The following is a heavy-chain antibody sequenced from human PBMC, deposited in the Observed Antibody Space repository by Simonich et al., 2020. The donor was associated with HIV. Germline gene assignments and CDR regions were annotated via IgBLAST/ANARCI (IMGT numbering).Heavy chain of an antibody. CDR2: IHSGGST. D-gene: IGHD3-22*01. V-gene: IGHV3-66*01. CDR1: GFTVSSNY. Sequence: VQLVESGGGVVQPGRSLRLSCAASGFTVSSNYMSWVRQAPGKGLEWVSVIHSGGSTYYADPVKGRFTISRDNAKDSLYLQMNSLRAEDTAVYYCARGRNYYDSIGSRQYHYYYYMDVWGKGTTVTVSS. CDR3: ARGRNYYDSIGSRQYHYYYYMDV. J-gene: IGHJ6*03.